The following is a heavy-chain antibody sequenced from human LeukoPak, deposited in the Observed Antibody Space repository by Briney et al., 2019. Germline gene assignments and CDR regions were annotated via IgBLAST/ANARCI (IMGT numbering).Heavy chain of an antibody. Sequence: SETLSLPCTVSVGSISSYYWSWLRQPPGKGLEWFGYIYYSGSTNYNLSLKSRVTISVDTSKNQFSLKLSSVTAAGTAVYYCARHHDFWSGYYRGHGDANWFDPWGQGTLVTVSS. CDR1: VGSISSYY. J-gene: IGHJ5*02. D-gene: IGHD3-3*01. V-gene: IGHV4-59*08. CDR3: ARHHDFWSGYYRGHGDANWFDP. CDR2: IYYSGST.